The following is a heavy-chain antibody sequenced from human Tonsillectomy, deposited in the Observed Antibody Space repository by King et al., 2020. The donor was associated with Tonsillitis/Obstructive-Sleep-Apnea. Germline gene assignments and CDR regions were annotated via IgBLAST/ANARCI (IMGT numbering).Heavy chain of an antibody. J-gene: IGHJ3*02. CDR2: IDWDDDK. CDR1: GFSLSTSGMC. Sequence: TLKESGPALVKPIQTLTLTCTFSGFSLSTSGMCVSWIRQPPGKALEWLARIDWDDDKYYSTSLKTRLTISKDTSKNQVVLTMTNMDPVDTATYYCARSFPYYYDSGPYDAFDIWGQGTMVTVSS. D-gene: IGHD3-10*01. CDR3: ARSFPYYYDSGPYDAFDI. V-gene: IGHV2-70*11.